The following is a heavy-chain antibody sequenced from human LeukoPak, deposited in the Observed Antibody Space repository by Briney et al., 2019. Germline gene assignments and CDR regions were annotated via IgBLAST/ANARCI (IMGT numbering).Heavy chain of an antibody. J-gene: IGHJ4*02. CDR2: ISSNGDST. CDR1: GFTFSSYA. Sequence: GGSPRLSCSASGFTFSSYAMHWVRQAPGKGLEYVSVISSNGDSTYYADSVKGRFTISRDNSKNTLYLQMSSLRSEDTAVYYCSGFLAFDYWGQGTLVTVSS. CDR3: SGFLAFDY. V-gene: IGHV3-64D*09. D-gene: IGHD3-10*01.